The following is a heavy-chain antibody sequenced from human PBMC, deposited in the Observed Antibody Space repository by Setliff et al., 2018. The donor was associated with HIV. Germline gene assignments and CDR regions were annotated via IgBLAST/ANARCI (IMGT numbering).Heavy chain of an antibody. Sequence: PGGSLRLSCAASGFTFSSYAMHWVRQAPGKGLEWVAVVSYGGTNTYYADSVKGRFIISRDDSESTLFLQMNSLRVDDTAVYYCARDYLYYNLYNGSPVYGMDVWGQGTTVTVSS. CDR3: ARDYLYYNLYNGSPVYGMDV. CDR1: GFTFSSYA. CDR2: VSYGGTNT. J-gene: IGHJ6*02. V-gene: IGHV3-30*04. D-gene: IGHD3-3*01.